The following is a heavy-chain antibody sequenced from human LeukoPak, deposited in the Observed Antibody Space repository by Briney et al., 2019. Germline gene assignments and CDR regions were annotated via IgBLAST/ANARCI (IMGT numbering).Heavy chain of an antibody. CDR1: GFTFSSYE. Sequence: PGGSLRLSRAASGFTFSSYEMNWVRQAPGKGLEWVSYISSSGSTIYYADSVKGRFTISRDNAKNSLHLQMDSLRAEDTAVYYCARGPSSPLTHWGQGTLVTVSS. V-gene: IGHV3-48*03. CDR3: ARGPSSPLTH. D-gene: IGHD6-6*01. J-gene: IGHJ4*02. CDR2: ISSSGSTI.